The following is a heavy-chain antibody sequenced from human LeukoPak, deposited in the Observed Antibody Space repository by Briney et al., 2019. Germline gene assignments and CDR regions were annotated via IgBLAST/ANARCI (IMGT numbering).Heavy chain of an antibody. J-gene: IGHJ6*03. CDR2: IYYSGST. V-gene: IGHV4-59*12. CDR1: GGSISSYY. CDR3: ATMDTAYYYMDV. D-gene: IGHD5-18*01. Sequence: PSETLSLTCTVSGGSISSYYWSWIRQPPGKGLEWIGYIYYSGSTSYNPSLTSRVTISVDRSKNQFSLKLSSVTAADTAVYYCATMDTAYYYMDVWGKGTTVTVSS.